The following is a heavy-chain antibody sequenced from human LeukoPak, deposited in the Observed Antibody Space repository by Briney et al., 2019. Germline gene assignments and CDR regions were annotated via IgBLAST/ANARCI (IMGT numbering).Heavy chain of an antibody. CDR3: ARNVDWLSGPRFDP. CDR1: GDSVSSNNYY. J-gene: IGHJ5*02. CDR2: INHSEKT. V-gene: IGHV4-39*07. D-gene: IGHD3-9*01. Sequence: SETLSLTCSVSGDSVSSNNYYWGWIRQPPGKGLEWIGSINHSEKTFYNPSLKSRVTISVDTSNNQFSLKLSSVTAADTAVYYCARNVDWLSGPRFDPWGQGTLVTVSS.